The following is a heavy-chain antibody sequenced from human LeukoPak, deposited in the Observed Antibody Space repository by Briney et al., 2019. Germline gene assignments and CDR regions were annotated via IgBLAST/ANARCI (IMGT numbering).Heavy chain of an antibody. CDR1: VYTFTTYG. CDR3: ARGDDGGNPDY. CDR2: ISDYNGNT. D-gene: IGHD4-23*01. V-gene: IGHV1-18*01. J-gene: IGHJ4*02. Sequence: ASVTVSFMSSVYTFTTYGITGVRQAPGQGLEWMGWISDYNGNTIYAQKLQGRVTMTTDTSTSTAYMGLRSLRSDDTAVYYCARGDDGGNPDYRGQGTLVTVSS.